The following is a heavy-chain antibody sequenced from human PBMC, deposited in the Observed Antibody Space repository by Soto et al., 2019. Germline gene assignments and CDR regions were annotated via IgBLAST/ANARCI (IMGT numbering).Heavy chain of an antibody. CDR2: IKQDGSEK. CDR3: ARVGGYSYNFDY. Sequence: GGSLRLSCAASEFTFSSHWMSWVRQAPGKGLEWVANIKQDGSEKYYVDSVKGRFTISRDNAKNSLYLQMNSLRAEDTAVYYCARVGGYSYNFDYWGQGTLVTVSS. J-gene: IGHJ4*02. CDR1: EFTFSSHW. D-gene: IGHD5-18*01. V-gene: IGHV3-7*01.